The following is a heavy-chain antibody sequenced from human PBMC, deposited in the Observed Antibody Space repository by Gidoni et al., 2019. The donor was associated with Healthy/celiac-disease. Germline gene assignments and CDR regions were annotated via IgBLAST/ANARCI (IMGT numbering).Heavy chain of an antibody. Sequence: QAQLQESGPGLVKPSQTLSLTCTVSGGSISSGSYYWSWPRQPAGKGLEWIGRIYTSGSTNYNPSLKSRVTISVDTSKNQFSLKLSSVTAADTAVYYCARDFAVAAFDYWGQGTLVTVSS. J-gene: IGHJ4*02. CDR3: ARDFAVAAFDY. CDR2: IYTSGST. V-gene: IGHV4-61*02. D-gene: IGHD6-19*01. CDR1: GGSISSGSYY.